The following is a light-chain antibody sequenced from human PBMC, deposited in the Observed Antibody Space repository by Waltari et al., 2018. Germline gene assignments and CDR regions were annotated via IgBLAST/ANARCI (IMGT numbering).Light chain of an antibody. V-gene: IGKV1-12*01. J-gene: IGKJ1*01. CDR3: QQTNSFPWT. CDR1: QSISNW. CDR2: GAS. Sequence: DIQMTQSPSSVSASVGDTVTLTCRTSQSISNWVAWYQHKPGKAPNLLIYGASSLQSGVPPRFSGSGSGTDFTLTISGLQPEDFAKYFCQQTNSFPWTFGQGTKVEVK.